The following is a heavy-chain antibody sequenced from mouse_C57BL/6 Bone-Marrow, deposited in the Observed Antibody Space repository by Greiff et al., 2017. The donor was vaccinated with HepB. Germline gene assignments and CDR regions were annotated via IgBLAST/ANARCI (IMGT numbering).Heavy chain of an antibody. J-gene: IGHJ3*01. V-gene: IGHV2-6-1*01. Sequence: QVQLKESGPGLVAPSQRLSITCTVSGFSLTSYGVHWVRQPPGKGLEWLVVIWSDGSTTYNSALKSRLSISKDNSKSQVFLKMNSLQTDDTAMYYCARHGAHYGSSYPFAYWGQGTLVTVSA. D-gene: IGHD1-1*01. CDR1: GFSLTSYG. CDR3: ARHGAHYGSSYPFAY. CDR2: IWSDGST.